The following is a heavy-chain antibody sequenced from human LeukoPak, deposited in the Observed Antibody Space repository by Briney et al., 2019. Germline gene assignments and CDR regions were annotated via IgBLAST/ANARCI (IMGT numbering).Heavy chain of an antibody. CDR3: ARDSDYYDSSGSLWFDP. V-gene: IGHV3-33*01. CDR1: GFTFSSYG. CDR2: IWYDGSNK. J-gene: IGHJ5*02. Sequence: GGSLRLSCAASGFTFSSYGMHWVRQALGKGLEWVAVIWYDGSNKYYADSVKGRFTISRDNSKNTLYLQMNSLRAEDTAVYYCARDSDYYDSSGSLWFDPWGQGTLVTVSS. D-gene: IGHD3-22*01.